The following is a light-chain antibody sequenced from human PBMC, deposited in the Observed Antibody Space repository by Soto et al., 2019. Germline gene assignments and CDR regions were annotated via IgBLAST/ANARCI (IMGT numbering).Light chain of an antibody. V-gene: IGKV3D-20*02. Sequence: EIVLTQSPGTLSLSPGEGATLSCRASQSVSSNYLAWYQQRPGQAPRLLIYDAYNRATGIPPRFSGSGSGTDFTLTINGLEPEDSAVYYCQQRGNWPPTWTFGQGTKVDIK. CDR1: QSVSSNY. CDR3: QQRGNWPPTWT. CDR2: DAY. J-gene: IGKJ1*01.